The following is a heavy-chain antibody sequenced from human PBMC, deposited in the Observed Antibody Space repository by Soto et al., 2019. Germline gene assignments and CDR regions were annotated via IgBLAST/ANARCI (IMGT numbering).Heavy chain of an antibody. V-gene: IGHV2-5*02. CDR1: GFSLSTSGVG. CDR2: IYWDDDK. J-gene: IGHJ5*02. CDR3: AHRGGPWIQLWYNWFDP. Sequence: KESGPTLVKPTQTLTLTCTFSGFSLSTSGVGVGWIRQPPGKALEWLALIYWDDDKRYSPSLKSRLTITKDTSKNQVVLTMTNMDPVDTATYYCAHRGGPWIQLWYNWFDPWGQGTLVTVSS. D-gene: IGHD5-18*01.